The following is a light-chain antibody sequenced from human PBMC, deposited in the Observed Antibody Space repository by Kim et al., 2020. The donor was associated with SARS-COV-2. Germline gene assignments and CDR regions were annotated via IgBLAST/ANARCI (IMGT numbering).Light chain of an antibody. Sequence: QAVVTQEPSLTVSPGGTVTLTCGSSTGAVTSSHYPYWFQQKPGQAPRTLIYDTSNKHSRTPARFSGSLLGGKAALTLSGAQPEDEAEYYCLLYYGAGRVFGGGTKLTVL. CDR3: LLYYGAGRV. V-gene: IGLV7-46*01. J-gene: IGLJ3*02. CDR1: TGAVTSSHY. CDR2: DTS.